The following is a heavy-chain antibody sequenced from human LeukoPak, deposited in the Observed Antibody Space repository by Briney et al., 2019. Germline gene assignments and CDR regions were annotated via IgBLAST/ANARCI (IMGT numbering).Heavy chain of an antibody. Sequence: SGTLSLTCAVYGGSFSGYYWSWIRQPPGKGLEWIGEINHSGSTNYNPSLKSRVTISVDTSKNQFSLKPSSVTAADTAVYYCARGVAAANWFDPWGQGTLVTVSS. CDR1: GGSFSGYY. CDR2: INHSGST. V-gene: IGHV4-34*01. D-gene: IGHD6-13*01. CDR3: ARGVAAANWFDP. J-gene: IGHJ5*02.